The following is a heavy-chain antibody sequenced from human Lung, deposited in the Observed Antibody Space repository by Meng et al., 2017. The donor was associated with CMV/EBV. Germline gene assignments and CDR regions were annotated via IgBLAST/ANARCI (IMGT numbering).Heavy chain of an antibody. D-gene: IGHD2-8*01. V-gene: IGHV3-15*01. CDR1: GFXFINVW. Sequence: GGSXRLXCVASGFXFINVWMSWVRQAPGKGLEWVGRIKSKPDGGTTDYAAPVKGRFSISRDDSLNTLYLEMNSLEPEDTAVYFCATEGYCADGVCSFLAFDFXGQGXKVTVSS. CDR2: IKSKPDGGTT. J-gene: IGHJ3*01. CDR3: ATEGYCADGVCSFLAFDF.